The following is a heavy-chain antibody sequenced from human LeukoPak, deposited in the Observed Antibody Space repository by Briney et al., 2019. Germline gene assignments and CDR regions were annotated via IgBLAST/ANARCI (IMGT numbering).Heavy chain of an antibody. D-gene: IGHD6-25*01. Sequence: SVKVSCKASGGTFSSYAISWVRQAPGQGLEWMGGIIPILGTANYAQKFQGRVTITTDESTSTAYMELSSLRSEDTAVYYCASGRVRLYYFDYWGQGTLVTVSS. CDR1: GGTFSSYA. V-gene: IGHV1-69*05. CDR3: ASGRVRLYYFDY. J-gene: IGHJ4*02. CDR2: IIPILGTA.